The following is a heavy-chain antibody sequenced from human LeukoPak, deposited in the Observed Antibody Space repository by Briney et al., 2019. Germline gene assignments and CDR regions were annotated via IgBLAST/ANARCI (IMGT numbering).Heavy chain of an antibody. CDR1: GFTFSSYS. Sequence: GGSLRLSCAASGFTFSSYSMHWVRQAPGKGLEWVSSIRSSSSYIHSADSVRGRFTISRDNAKNSLFLQMNSLRAEDTAVYYCARDEWGDAFDIWGQGTMVTVFS. CDR2: IRSSSSYI. D-gene: IGHD1-26*01. CDR3: ARDEWGDAFDI. J-gene: IGHJ3*02. V-gene: IGHV3-21*01.